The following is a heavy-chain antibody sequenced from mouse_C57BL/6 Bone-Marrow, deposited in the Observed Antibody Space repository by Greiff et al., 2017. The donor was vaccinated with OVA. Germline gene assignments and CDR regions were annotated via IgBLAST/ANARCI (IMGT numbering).Heavy chain of an antibody. D-gene: IGHD2-2*01. CDR1: GYSFTGYY. Sequence: VQLQQSGPELVKPGASVKISCKASGYSFTGYYMNWVKQSPEKSLEWIGEINPSTGGTTYNQKFKAKATVTVDKSSSTAYMQLKSLTSEDSAVYYCAREGYYWYFDVWGTGTTVTVSS. V-gene: IGHV1-42*01. CDR3: AREGYYWYFDV. CDR2: INPSTGGT. J-gene: IGHJ1*03.